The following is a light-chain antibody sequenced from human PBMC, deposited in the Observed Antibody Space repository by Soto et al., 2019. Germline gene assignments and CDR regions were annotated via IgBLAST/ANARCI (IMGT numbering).Light chain of an antibody. J-gene: IGKJ1*01. CDR1: QPISSW. CDR3: QQYENYWT. V-gene: IGKV1-5*01. CDR2: DAS. Sequence: DIPLTHSPPTLSASLGDRYTITFRSSQPISSWLAWYHQKPGKAPKLLIYDASNLESGVPSRFSGSGSGTEFTLTISSLQPEDFGIYYCQQYENYWTFGQGTKVDIK.